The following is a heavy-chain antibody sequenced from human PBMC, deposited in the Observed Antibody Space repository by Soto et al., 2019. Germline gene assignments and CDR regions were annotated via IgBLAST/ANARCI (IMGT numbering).Heavy chain of an antibody. V-gene: IGHV3-66*01. D-gene: IGHD3-3*01. CDR2: IYCGGST. CDR3: ARVSSGYYTGMLDY. J-gene: IGHJ4*02. Sequence: ESVGGLVQPGGTLRLSCAASGFTVSVNYMRWVRQAPGKGLEWVSVIYCGGSTHDAESVKGRFTIARNISKDTLYLQMNSLRAEDTDVYDCARVSSGYYTGMLDYWGQGALVTVSS. CDR1: GFTVSVNY.